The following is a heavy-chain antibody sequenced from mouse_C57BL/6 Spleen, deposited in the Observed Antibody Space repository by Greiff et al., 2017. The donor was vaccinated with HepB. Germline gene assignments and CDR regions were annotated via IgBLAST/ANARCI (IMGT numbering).Heavy chain of an antibody. V-gene: IGHV1-64*01. CDR3: ASEAYDYDVRYFDV. CDR1: GYTFTSYW. D-gene: IGHD2-4*01. J-gene: IGHJ1*03. CDR2: IHPNSGST. Sequence: QVQLQQPGAELVKPGASVKLSCKASGYTFTSYWMHWVKQRPGQGLEWIGMIHPNSGSTNYNEKFKSKATLTVDKSSSTAYMQLSSLTSEDSAVYYCASEAYDYDVRYFDVWGTGTTVTVSS.